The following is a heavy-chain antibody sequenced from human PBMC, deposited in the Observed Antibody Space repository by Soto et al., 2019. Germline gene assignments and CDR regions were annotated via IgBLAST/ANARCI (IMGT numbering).Heavy chain of an antibody. J-gene: IGHJ5*02. CDR2: IYYGGST. CDR1: GGSISSGGYY. Sequence: SETLSLTCTVSGGSISSGGYYWSWIRQHPGKGLEWIGYIYYGGSTYYNPSLKSRVTISVDTSKNQFSLKLSSVTAADTAVYYCARGGRTYYYGSGSYGGGSLVDPWGQGTLVTVSS. D-gene: IGHD3-10*01. V-gene: IGHV4-31*03. CDR3: ARGGRTYYYGSGSYGGGSLVDP.